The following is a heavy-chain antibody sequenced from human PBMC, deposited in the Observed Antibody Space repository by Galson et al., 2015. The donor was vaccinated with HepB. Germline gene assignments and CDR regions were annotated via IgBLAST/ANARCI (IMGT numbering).Heavy chain of an antibody. CDR3: ARPLVLNGRFNPGVGPFHI. Sequence: SLRLSCAASGFTFSSYAMHWVRQVPGKGLEWVSAISGDGGRTYYADSVKGSFTISRDNSKNTLYLQTNSPRAEDTAVYYCARPLVLNGRFNPGVGPFHIWGHGTMVTVSA. CDR2: ISGDGGRT. J-gene: IGHJ3*02. D-gene: IGHD2-8*01. V-gene: IGHV3-23*01. CDR1: GFTFSSYA.